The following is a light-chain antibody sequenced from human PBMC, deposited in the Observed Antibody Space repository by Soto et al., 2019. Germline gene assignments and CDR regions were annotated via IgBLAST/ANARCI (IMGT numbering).Light chain of an antibody. J-gene: IGLJ1*01. Sequence: QSVLTQPRSVSGSRGRSVTISCTGTSSDVGGYNYVSWYQQHPGRAPKFMIYDVTKRPSGVPDRFSGSKSGNTASLTISGLQVEDEADYYCCSYAGSYFVFGTGTNLTVL. V-gene: IGLV2-11*01. CDR2: DVT. CDR1: SSDVGGYNY. CDR3: CSYAGSYFV.